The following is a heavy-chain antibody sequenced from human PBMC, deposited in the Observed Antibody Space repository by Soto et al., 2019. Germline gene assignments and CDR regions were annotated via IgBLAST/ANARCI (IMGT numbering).Heavy chain of an antibody. CDR3: ARRGLVGATTFDY. CDR1: GGSINNNYYY. J-gene: IGHJ4*02. D-gene: IGHD1-26*01. Sequence: PSETLSLTCSVSGGSINNNYYYWGWVRQPPGKGLEWIASISYSGSTYYSPSLKSRVTISVDTSKNQFSLKLSSVTAADTAVYYCARRGLVGATTFDYWGQGTLVTVSS. CDR2: ISYSGST. V-gene: IGHV4-39*01.